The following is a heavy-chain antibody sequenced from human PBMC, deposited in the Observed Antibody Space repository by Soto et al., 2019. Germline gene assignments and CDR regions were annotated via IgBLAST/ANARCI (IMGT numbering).Heavy chain of an antibody. Sequence: GGSLRLSCAASGFTFSSYAMSWVRQAPGKGLEWVSAISGSGGSTYYAYSVKGRFTISRDNSKNTLYLQMNSLRAEDTPVYYCAKVPRSAQYSGSYLSNLFYYGMDVWGQGTTVTVSS. V-gene: IGHV3-23*01. CDR3: AKVPRSAQYSGSYLSNLFYYGMDV. CDR1: GFTFSSYA. J-gene: IGHJ6*02. CDR2: ISGSGGST. D-gene: IGHD1-26*01.